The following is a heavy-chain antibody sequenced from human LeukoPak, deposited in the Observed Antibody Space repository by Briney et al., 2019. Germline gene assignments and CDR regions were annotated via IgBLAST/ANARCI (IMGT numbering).Heavy chain of an antibody. V-gene: IGHV5-10-1*01. CDR3: ARVRGYYFDY. J-gene: IGHJ4*02. CDR2: LDPSDSYT. CDR1: GYXFTTYW. Sequence: GESLKISCNGSGYXFTTYWIIWVRQMLGKGLEWMGRLDPSDSYTNYSPSFQGRVTISIDKSISTAYLQSSSLKASDTAMYYCARVRGYYFDYWGQGTLVTVSS. D-gene: IGHD3-10*01.